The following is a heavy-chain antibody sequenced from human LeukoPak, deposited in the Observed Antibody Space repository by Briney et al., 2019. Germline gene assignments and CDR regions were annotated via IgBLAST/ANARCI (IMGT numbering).Heavy chain of an antibody. CDR1: GGSFSVYY. V-gene: IGHV4-34*01. J-gene: IGHJ3*02. D-gene: IGHD5-24*01. Sequence: SETLSLTCAVYGGSFSVYYWSWIRQPPGKGLEWIGEINHSGSTNYNPSLKSRVTISVDTSKNQFSLKLSSVTAADTAVYYCATVVEMATIGSFDIWGQGTMVTVSS. CDR2: INHSGST. CDR3: ATVVEMATIGSFDI.